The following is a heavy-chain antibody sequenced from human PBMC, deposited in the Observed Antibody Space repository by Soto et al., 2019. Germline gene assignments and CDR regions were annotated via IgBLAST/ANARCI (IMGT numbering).Heavy chain of an antibody. Sequence: QVQLVQSGAEVKKPGSSVTVSCKASGGTFSSYGINWVRQAPGQGLEWMGGIIPVLTTTNYAQKFQGRVTITADKSTTTAYMELTSLRSEDTAVYYCARARYYYDGSGHYYLDYWGQGTLVTVSS. CDR3: ARARYYYDGSGHYYLDY. D-gene: IGHD3-22*01. CDR1: GGTFSSYG. V-gene: IGHV1-69*06. CDR2: IIPVLTTT. J-gene: IGHJ4*02.